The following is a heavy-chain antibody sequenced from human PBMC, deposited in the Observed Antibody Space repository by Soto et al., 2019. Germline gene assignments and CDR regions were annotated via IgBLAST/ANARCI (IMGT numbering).Heavy chain of an antibody. Sequence: SETLSLTCTVSGSSISSGFYWGWIRQPPGKGLEWIGSITHSGGTYYKPSLKSRVSVSVDTSKNQFSLRVNSVTAADTAMYFCARVVNWNYESFDYCGQGTMVTVSA. CDR2: ITHSGGT. CDR1: GSSISSGFY. J-gene: IGHJ4*02. V-gene: IGHV4-38-2*02. CDR3: ARVVNWNYESFDY. D-gene: IGHD1-7*01.